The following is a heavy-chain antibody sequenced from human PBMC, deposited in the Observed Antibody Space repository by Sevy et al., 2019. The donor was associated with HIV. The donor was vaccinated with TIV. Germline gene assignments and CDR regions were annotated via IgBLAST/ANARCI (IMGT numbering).Heavy chain of an antibody. CDR1: GGSISSYY. CDR3: ARGPYYDYIWGSYRPDPGNNFDY. J-gene: IGHJ4*02. Sequence: SETLSLTCTVSGGSISSYYWSWIRQPPGKGLEWIGYIYYSGSTNYNPSLKSRVTISVDTSKNQFSLKLSSVTAADTAGCYWARGPYYDYIWGSYRPDPGNNFDYWGQGTLVTVSS. D-gene: IGHD3-16*02. CDR2: IYYSGST. V-gene: IGHV4-59*01.